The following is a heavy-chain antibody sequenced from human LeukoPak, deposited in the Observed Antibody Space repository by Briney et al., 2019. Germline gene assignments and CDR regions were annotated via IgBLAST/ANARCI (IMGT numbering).Heavy chain of an antibody. V-gene: IGHV3-74*01. J-gene: IGHJ3*02. CDR1: GFTFSNYG. CDR3: ARGSYGPDI. D-gene: IGHD3-16*01. CDR2: INNAGRDT. Sequence: ARSRRLSCVAAGFTFSNYGMHWVRQAQGKGLVWVSRINNAGRDTTYADSVKGRSTISRDNAKNMLYLQMNSLRDEDTAVYYCARGSYGPDIWGQGTMVTVS.